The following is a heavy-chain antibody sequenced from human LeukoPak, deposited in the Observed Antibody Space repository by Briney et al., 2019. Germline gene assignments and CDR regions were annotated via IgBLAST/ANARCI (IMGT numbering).Heavy chain of an antibody. CDR3: TRGYFGDETMVREVSPDY. CDR2: IRSKAYGGTT. D-gene: IGHD3-10*01. J-gene: IGHJ4*02. CDR1: GFTFGDYA. V-gene: IGHV3-49*03. Sequence: GGSLRLSCTASGFTFGDYAMSWFRQAPGKGLEWVGFIRSKAYGGTTEYAASVKGRFAISRDDSKSIAYLQMNSLKTEDTAVYYCTRGYFGDETMVREVSPDYWGQGTLVTVSS.